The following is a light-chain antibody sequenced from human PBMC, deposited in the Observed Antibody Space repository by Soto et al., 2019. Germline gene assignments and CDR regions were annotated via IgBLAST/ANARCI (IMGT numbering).Light chain of an antibody. J-gene: IGLJ3*02. Sequence: QLVLTQPPSVSGAPGQRVTISCTGSSSNIGAGYDVHWYQHLPGTAPKVLIYGNTNRPSGVPDRFSGSKSGTSASLAITGLQAEDEADYYCQSFDSSLSNSRVFGGGTKLTVL. CDR2: GNT. CDR3: QSFDSSLSNSRV. CDR1: SSNIGAGYD. V-gene: IGLV1-40*01.